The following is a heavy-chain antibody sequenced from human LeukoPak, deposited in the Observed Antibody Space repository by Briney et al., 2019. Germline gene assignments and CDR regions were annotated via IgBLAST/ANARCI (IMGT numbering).Heavy chain of an antibody. V-gene: IGHV4-4*02. CDR1: GGSISSSNW. CDR2: IYYSGST. D-gene: IGHD3-3*01. Sequence: SETLSLTCAVSGGSISSSNWWSWVRQPPGKGLEWIGSIYYSGSTYYNPSLKSRVTISVDTSKNQFSLKLSSVTAADTAVYYCARGTSYYYYYMDVWGKGTTVTVSS. J-gene: IGHJ6*03. CDR3: ARGTSYYYYYMDV.